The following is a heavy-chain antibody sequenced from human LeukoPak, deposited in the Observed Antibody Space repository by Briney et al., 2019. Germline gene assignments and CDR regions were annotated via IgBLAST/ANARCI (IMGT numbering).Heavy chain of an antibody. Sequence: SETLSLTCAVYDGYCSGYYWTWIRQPPGKGVEWIGEINHSGSTNNNPSLKSRVTMSLDTSKNQFSLKLTSVTAADSAVYYCARGRGYNAFDIWGQGTMVTVSS. D-gene: IGHD5-18*01. J-gene: IGHJ3*02. V-gene: IGHV4-34*01. CDR3: ARGRGYNAFDI. CDR1: DGYCSGYY. CDR2: INHSGST.